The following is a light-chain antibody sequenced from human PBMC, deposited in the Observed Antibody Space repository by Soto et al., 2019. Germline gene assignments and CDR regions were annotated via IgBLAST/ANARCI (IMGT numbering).Light chain of an antibody. CDR2: DVN. J-gene: IGLJ1*01. Sequence: QSALTQPRSVSGSPGQSVTISCTGTSSDVGRYNYVSWYQQYPGKAPKLMIYDVNKRPSGVPDRFSGSKSDNTASLTISGLQAEDEADYYCCSYAGSYTLYVFGTGTKVTVL. V-gene: IGLV2-11*01. CDR3: CSYAGSYTLYV. CDR1: SSDVGRYNY.